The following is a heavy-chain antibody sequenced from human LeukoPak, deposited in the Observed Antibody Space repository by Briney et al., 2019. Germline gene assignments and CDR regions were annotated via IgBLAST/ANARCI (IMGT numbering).Heavy chain of an antibody. V-gene: IGHV3-9*01. Sequence: PGGSLRLSCAASGFTFDAYAMRWVRQAPGKGLERVSGISGNGGSIVYADSVKGRFTISRDNAKNSLYLHMNSLRAEDTALYHCSRGELPWKLGGLDYWGQGTLLTVSS. J-gene: IGHJ4*02. CDR2: ISGNGGSI. D-gene: IGHD3-16*01. CDR1: GFTFDAYA. CDR3: SRGELPWKLGGLDY.